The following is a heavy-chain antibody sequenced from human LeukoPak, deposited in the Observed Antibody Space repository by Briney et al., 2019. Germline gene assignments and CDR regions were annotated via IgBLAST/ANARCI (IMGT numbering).Heavy chain of an antibody. V-gene: IGHV3-21*01. CDR3: ARETIIYYDSSGCFDY. CDR1: GFTFSSYS. J-gene: IGHJ4*02. Sequence: GGSLRLSCAASGFTFSSYSMDWVRQAPGKGLEWVSSISSSSSYIYYADSVKGRFTISRDNAKNSPYLQMNSLRAEDTAVYYCARETIIYYDSSGCFDYWGQGTLVTVSS. CDR2: ISSSSSYI. D-gene: IGHD3-22*01.